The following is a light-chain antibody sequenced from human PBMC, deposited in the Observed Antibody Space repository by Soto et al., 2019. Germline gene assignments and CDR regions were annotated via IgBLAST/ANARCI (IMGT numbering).Light chain of an antibody. J-gene: IGKJ4*01. V-gene: IGKV3-11*01. CDR1: QSVRTY. CDR2: DAS. CDR3: QQRLYWPLT. Sequence: EIVLTQSPGTLSLSPGERATLSCRASQSVRTYLAWYQQKAGQAPRLLIYDASARATGIPARFSGSGSGTDFTLTISSLEPEELAVYYCQQRLYWPLTFGGGTKVEIK.